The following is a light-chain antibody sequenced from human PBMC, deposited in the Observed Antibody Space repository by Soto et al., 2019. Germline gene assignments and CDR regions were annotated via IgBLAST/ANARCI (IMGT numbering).Light chain of an antibody. CDR2: DAF. Sequence: DIQMTQSPSSLSASVGDRVTITCQASQDISSFLNWYQQKPGKAPKLLIHDAFNLETGVPSRFSGSGSGTDLSLTISSLQPEDIATYYCQQHDNIPPTFGGGTKVEIK. CDR3: QQHDNIPPT. V-gene: IGKV1-33*01. J-gene: IGKJ4*01. CDR1: QDISSF.